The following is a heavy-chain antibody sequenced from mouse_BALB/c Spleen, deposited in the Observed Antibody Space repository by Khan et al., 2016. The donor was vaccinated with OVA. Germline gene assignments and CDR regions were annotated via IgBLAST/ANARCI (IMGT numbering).Heavy chain of an antibody. CDR2: ISYSGVT. CDR3: ARGNYYGYYFDY. Sequence: EEGPGLVKPSQSLSLTYTVTGYSITSGYAWNWIRQFPGNKLEGMGYISYSGVTSYTPSLKSRISITRDTSKNQFFLQLTSVTTEDTATYYCARGNYYGYYFDYWGQGTTLTVSS. CDR1: GYSITSGYA. V-gene: IGHV3-2*02. D-gene: IGHD1-1*01. J-gene: IGHJ2*01.